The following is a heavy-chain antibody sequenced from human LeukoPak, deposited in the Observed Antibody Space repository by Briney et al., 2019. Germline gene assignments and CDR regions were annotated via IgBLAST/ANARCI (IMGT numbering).Heavy chain of an antibody. J-gene: IGHJ4*02. CDR2: ISAYNGNT. CDR1: GYTFTSYG. V-gene: IGHV1-18*01. CDR3: AREGLGELTLDY. Sequence: ASVKVSCKASGYTFTSYGVTWVRQAPGQGLEWMGWISAYNGNTNYAQKVQGRVTMTTDTSTSTAYMEVRSLRSDDTAIYYCAREGLGELTLDYWGQGTLVTVST. D-gene: IGHD3-16*01.